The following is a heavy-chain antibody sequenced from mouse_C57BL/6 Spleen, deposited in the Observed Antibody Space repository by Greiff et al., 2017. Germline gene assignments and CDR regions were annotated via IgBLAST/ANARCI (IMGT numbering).Heavy chain of an antibody. V-gene: IGHV1-22*01. CDR3: AYGNYVRGAMDY. CDR1: GYTFTDYN. D-gene: IGHD2-1*01. CDR2: INPNNGGT. Sequence: VQLQQSGPELVKPGASVKMSCKASGYTFTDYNMHWVKQSHGKSLEWIGYINPNNGGTSYNQKFKGKATLTVNKSSSTAYMELRSLTSEDSAVYYCAYGNYVRGAMDYWGQGTSVTVSS. J-gene: IGHJ4*01.